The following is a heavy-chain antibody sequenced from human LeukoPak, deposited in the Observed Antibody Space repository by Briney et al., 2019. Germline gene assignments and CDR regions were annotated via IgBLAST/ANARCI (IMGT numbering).Heavy chain of an antibody. CDR3: TRVEFWARYCSSTSCSGTLNY. Sequence: PGGSLRLSCTASGFTFGDYAMSWVRQAPGKGLEWVGFIRSKAYGGTTEYAASVKGRFTISRDDSKSIAYLQMNSLKTEDTAVYYCTRVEFWARYCSSTSCSGTLNYWGQGTLVTVSS. V-gene: IGHV3-49*04. J-gene: IGHJ4*02. CDR1: GFTFGDYA. D-gene: IGHD2-2*01. CDR2: IRSKAYGGTT.